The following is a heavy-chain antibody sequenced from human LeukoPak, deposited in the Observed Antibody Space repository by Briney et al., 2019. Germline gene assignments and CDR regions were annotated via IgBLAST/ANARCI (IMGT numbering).Heavy chain of an antibody. Sequence: GGSLRLSCAASGFTFSSYAMSWVRQAPGKGLEWVSGISGSGGSTYYADFVKGRFTISRDNSKNTLYLQMNSLRAEDTAVYYCARGPLGYCSVTSCSFDSWGQGTLVTVSS. CDR2: ISGSGGST. CDR1: GFTFSSYA. V-gene: IGHV3-23*01. D-gene: IGHD2-2*01. J-gene: IGHJ4*02. CDR3: ARGPLGYCSVTSCSFDS.